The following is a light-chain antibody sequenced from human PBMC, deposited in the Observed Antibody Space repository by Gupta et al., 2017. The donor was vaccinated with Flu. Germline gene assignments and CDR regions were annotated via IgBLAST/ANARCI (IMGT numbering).Light chain of an antibody. CDR2: DAS. CDR3: QQRSDLPT. V-gene: IGKV3-11*01. J-gene: IGKJ3*01. Sequence: EIVLTQSPATLSLSPGERATLSCRASQSVSSNLAWYQQKPGQAPRLLIYDASNRATGIPARFSGTGSGTDFTLTISSLEPEDFAVYYCQQRSDLPTFGPGTKVDI. CDR1: QSVSSN.